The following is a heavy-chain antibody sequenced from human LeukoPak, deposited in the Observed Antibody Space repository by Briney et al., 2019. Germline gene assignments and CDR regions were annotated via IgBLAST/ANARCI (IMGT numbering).Heavy chain of an antibody. J-gene: IGHJ4*02. CDR2: ISGGSETI. CDR3: ARSTAHLDY. Sequence: GGSLRLSCTASGFSFSPYSMNWVRQSPGKGLEWLSYISGGSETIYYADSVKGRFTISRDNAENSLYLQMNTLRADDTAVYYCARSTAHLDYWGQGTLVTVSS. D-gene: IGHD2-21*02. V-gene: IGHV3-48*01. CDR1: GFSFSPYS.